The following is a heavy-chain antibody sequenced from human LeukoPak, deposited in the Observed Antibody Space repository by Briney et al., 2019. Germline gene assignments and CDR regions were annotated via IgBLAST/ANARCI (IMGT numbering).Heavy chain of an antibody. CDR2: INSDGSST. D-gene: IGHD6-13*01. Sequence: GGSLRLSCAASGFTFSSYWMHWVRQAPGKGLVWVSRINSDGSSTSYADSVKGRFTISRDNAKNTLYLQMNSLRAEDTAVYYCARTPYSSSWTLDYWGQGTLVTVSS. CDR1: GFTFSSYW. J-gene: IGHJ4*02. V-gene: IGHV3-74*01. CDR3: ARTPYSSSWTLDY.